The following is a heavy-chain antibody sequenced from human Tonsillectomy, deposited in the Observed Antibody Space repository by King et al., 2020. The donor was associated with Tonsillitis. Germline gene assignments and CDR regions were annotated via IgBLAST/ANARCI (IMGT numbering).Heavy chain of an antibody. J-gene: IGHJ3*02. CDR1: GFSISSSYW. CDR2: IYYSGST. CDR3: ARRSTSGDHDAFDI. Sequence: VQLQESGPGLVKPSDTLSLTCAVSGFSISSSYWWGWIRQPPGKGLEWIGYIYYSGSTHSNPSLKSRVTMSVDTSTNQFSLKLSSVTAVDTAVYYCARRSTSGDHDAFDIWGQGTLVTVSS. V-gene: IGHV4-28*01. D-gene: IGHD2-2*01.